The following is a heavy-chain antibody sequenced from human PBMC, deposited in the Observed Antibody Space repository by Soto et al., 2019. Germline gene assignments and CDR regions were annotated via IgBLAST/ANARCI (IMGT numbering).Heavy chain of an antibody. CDR3: ARDGYYYDSSGYYYVWYFDY. CDR1: GFTFSSYA. CDR2: ISYDGSNK. J-gene: IGHJ4*02. V-gene: IGHV3-30-3*01. Sequence: GGSLRLSCAASGFTFSSYAMHWVRQAPGKGLEWVAVISYDGSNKYYADSVKGRFTISRDNSKNTLYLQMNSLRAEDTAVYYCARDGYYYDSSGYYYVWYFDYRGQGTLVTVSS. D-gene: IGHD3-22*01.